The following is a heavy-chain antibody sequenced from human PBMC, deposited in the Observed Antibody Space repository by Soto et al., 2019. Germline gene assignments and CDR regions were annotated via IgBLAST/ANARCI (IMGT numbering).Heavy chain of an antibody. CDR2: ISGSGGST. CDR3: AKQPHGLRPNPIDY. Sequence: RGGSLRLSCAASGFTFSSYAMSWVRQAPGKGLEWVSAISGSGGSTYYADSVKGRFTISRDNSKNTLYLQMNSLRAEDTAVYYCAKQPHGLRPNPIDYWGQGTLVTVS. V-gene: IGHV3-23*01. CDR1: GFTFSSYA. J-gene: IGHJ4*02. D-gene: IGHD5-12*01.